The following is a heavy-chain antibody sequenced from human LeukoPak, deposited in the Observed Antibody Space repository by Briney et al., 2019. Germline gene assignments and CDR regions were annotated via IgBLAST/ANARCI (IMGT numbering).Heavy chain of an antibody. J-gene: IGHJ3*02. D-gene: IGHD6-13*01. Sequence: QPGGSLRLSCAASGFTFSNYAMSWVRQAPGKGLEWVSGISGSGGSTYYADSVKGRFTISRDNSKTTLYLQMNSLRAEDTAVYYCAKGSSSYYFAFDIWGQGTMVTVSS. CDR2: ISGSGGST. CDR3: AKGSSSYYFAFDI. V-gene: IGHV3-23*01. CDR1: GFTFSNYA.